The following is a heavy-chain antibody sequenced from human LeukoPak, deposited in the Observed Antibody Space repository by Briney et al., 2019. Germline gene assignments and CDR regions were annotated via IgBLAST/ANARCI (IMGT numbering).Heavy chain of an antibody. CDR2: FDPEDGET. D-gene: IGHD5-24*01. CDR1: GYTLTELS. Sequence: GALVKVSCKVSGYTLTELSMHWARQAPGKGLEWMGGFDPEDGETIYAQKFQGRVTMTEDTSTDTAYMELSSLRSEDTAVYYCATGGRWLQLLSFDYWGQGTLVTVSS. CDR3: ATGGRWLQLLSFDY. J-gene: IGHJ4*02. V-gene: IGHV1-24*01.